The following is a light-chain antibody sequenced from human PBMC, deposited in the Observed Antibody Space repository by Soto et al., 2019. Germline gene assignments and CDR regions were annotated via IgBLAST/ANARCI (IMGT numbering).Light chain of an antibody. Sequence: QSALTQPASVSGSPGQSITISCTGTSSDVGSYNLVSWYQQHPGKAPKLMIYEVSKRPSGVSNPFSGSKSGNTASLTISGLQAEDEADYYCCSYAGSSTWLFGGGTKVTVL. CDR2: EVS. V-gene: IGLV2-23*02. J-gene: IGLJ3*02. CDR1: SSDVGSYNL. CDR3: CSYAGSSTWL.